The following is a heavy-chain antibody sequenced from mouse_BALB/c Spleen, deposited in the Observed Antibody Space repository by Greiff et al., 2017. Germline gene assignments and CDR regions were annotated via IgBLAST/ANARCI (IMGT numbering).Heavy chain of an antibody. Sequence: VMLVESGPGLVQPSQSLSITCTVSGFSLTSYGVHWVRQSPGKGLEWLGVIWSGGSTDYNAAFISRLSISKDNSKSQVFFKMNSLQANDTAIYYCARNGLKGYFDVWGAGTTVTVSS. CDR1: GFSLTSYG. CDR3: ARNGLKGYFDV. J-gene: IGHJ1*01. CDR2: IWSGGST. V-gene: IGHV2-2*02. D-gene: IGHD1-3*01.